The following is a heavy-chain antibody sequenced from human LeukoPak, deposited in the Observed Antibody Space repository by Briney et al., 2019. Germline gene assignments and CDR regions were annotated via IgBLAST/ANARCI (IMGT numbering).Heavy chain of an antibody. J-gene: IGHJ6*02. CDR1: GFTFSSHH. D-gene: IGHD1-14*01. CDR3: ARDGNRGYDMDV. V-gene: IGHV3-48*01. CDR2: ISSRNEAI. Sequence: GGSLRLSCAASGFTFSSHHMNWVRQAPGKGLEWVSYISSRNEAIYYADSVKGRFTISRDNAKNSLYLQMNSLRAEDTAVYYCARDGNRGYDMDVWGQGTTVTVSS.